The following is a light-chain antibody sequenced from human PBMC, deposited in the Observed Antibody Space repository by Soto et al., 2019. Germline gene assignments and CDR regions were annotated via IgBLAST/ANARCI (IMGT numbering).Light chain of an antibody. V-gene: IGKV3-15*01. J-gene: IGKJ1*01. CDR3: QEYNNWPPWT. Sequence: IVLTQSPATLSLSPGERATLSCRASQSVRSNLAWHQQKPGQAPRLLIYAASTRATGIPARFSGSGSGTGFTLTISSLQSEDFAVYYCQEYNNWPPWTFGQGTKVDIK. CDR2: AAS. CDR1: QSVRSN.